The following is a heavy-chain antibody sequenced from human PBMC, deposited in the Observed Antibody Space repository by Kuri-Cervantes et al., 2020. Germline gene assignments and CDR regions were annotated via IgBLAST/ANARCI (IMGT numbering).Heavy chain of an antibody. CDR2: IGPSGDFT. J-gene: IGHJ4*02. V-gene: IGHV1-46*01. CDR1: GYTFTGHY. Sequence: ASVKVSCKASGYTFTGHYMHCVRQAPGQGLEWMGMIGPSGDFTSYAQKFQGRLTMTRDTSTSTDYMELSSLRAEDTAVYYCAKGFERGYSGYDTLTVASPIDYWGQGTLVTVSS. D-gene: IGHD5-12*01. CDR3: AKGFERGYSGYDTLTVASPIDY.